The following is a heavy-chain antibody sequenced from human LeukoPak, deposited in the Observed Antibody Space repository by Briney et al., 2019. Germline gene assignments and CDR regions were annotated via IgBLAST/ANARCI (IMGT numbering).Heavy chain of an antibody. CDR1: GYTFTGYY. D-gene: IGHD6-6*01. Sequence: ASVKVSCKASGYTFTGYYIHWVRQAPGQGLEWMGWINPNSGGTNYAQKFQGRVTMTRDTSISTAYMELSRLRSDDTAVYYCARNSSSSACMDYWGQGTLVTVSS. J-gene: IGHJ4*02. CDR3: ARNSSSSACMDY. CDR2: INPNSGGT. V-gene: IGHV1-2*02.